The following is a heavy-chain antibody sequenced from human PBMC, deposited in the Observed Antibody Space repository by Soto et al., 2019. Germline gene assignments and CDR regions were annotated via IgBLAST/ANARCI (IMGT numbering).Heavy chain of an antibody. CDR3: ASTADYSNQYYFDY. CDR1: GGSISSYY. J-gene: IGHJ4*02. Sequence: SETLSLTCTVSGGSISSYYWSWIRQPPGKGLEWIGYIYYSGSTNYNPSLKSRVTISVDTSKNQFSLKLSSVTAADTAVYYCASTADYSNQYYFDYWGQGTLVTVSS. CDR2: IYYSGST. V-gene: IGHV4-59*01. D-gene: IGHD4-4*01.